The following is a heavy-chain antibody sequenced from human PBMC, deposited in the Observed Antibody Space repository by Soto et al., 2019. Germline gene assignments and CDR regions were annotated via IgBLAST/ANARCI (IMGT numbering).Heavy chain of an antibody. Sequence: PSETLSLTCAVSGGSISSGGYSWSWIRQPPGKGLEWIGYIYHSGSTYYNPSLKSRVTISVDRSKNQFSLKLSSVTAADTAVYYCARDRGFIVGATTGWFDPWGQGTLVTVSS. CDR1: GGSISSGGYS. D-gene: IGHD1-26*01. CDR3: ARDRGFIVGATTGWFDP. CDR2: IYHSGST. V-gene: IGHV4-30-2*01. J-gene: IGHJ5*02.